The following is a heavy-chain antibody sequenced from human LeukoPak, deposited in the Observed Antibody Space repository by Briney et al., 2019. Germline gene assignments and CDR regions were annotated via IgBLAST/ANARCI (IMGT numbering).Heavy chain of an antibody. V-gene: IGHV5-51*01. CDR2: IYPGDSDT. CDR3: ARHVVEYYYGSGSYYFDY. J-gene: IGHJ4*02. CDR1: GYSFTSYW. Sequence: GESLKISCKGSGYSFTSYWIGWVRHMPGKSLEWMGIIYPGDSDTRYSPSFQGQVTISADKSISTAYLQWSSLKASDTAMYYCARHVVEYYYGSGSYYFDYWGQGTLVTVSS. D-gene: IGHD3-10*01.